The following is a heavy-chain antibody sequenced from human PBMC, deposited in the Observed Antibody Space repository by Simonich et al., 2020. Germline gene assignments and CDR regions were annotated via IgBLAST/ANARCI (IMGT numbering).Heavy chain of an antibody. CDR1: GYTFTGYY. D-gene: IGHD1-1*01. CDR3: ASSKRGYNWNDFDY. J-gene: IGHJ4*02. Sequence: QVQLVQSGAEVKKPGASVKVSCKASGYTFTGYYMHWVRQAPGQGLEGMEGINPNSGGTNYAQKFQRRVTMTRDTSISTAYMELSRLRSDDTAVYYCASSKRGYNWNDFDYWGQGTLVTVSS. V-gene: IGHV1-2*02. CDR2: INPNSGGT.